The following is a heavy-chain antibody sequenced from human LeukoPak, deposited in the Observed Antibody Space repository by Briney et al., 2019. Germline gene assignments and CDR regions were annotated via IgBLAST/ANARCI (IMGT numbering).Heavy chain of an antibody. CDR1: GGSISSRSYH. CDR2: IYSSGTT. J-gene: IGHJ3*02. V-gene: IGHV4-39*01. D-gene: IGHD5-18*01. CDR3: ARLAEGGYSQTDAFDM. Sequence: SETLSLTCTVSGGSISSRSYHWGWIRQPPGKGLEWIASIYSSGTTYYNPSLKSRVTISVDTSKNQFSLNLSSVTAADTAVFYCARLAEGGYSQTDAFDMWGQGTVVTVSS.